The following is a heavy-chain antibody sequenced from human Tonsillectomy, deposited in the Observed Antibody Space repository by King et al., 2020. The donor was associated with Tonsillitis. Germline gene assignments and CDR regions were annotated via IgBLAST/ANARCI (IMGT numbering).Heavy chain of an antibody. J-gene: IGHJ4*02. Sequence: VQLVESGAEVKKPGASVKVSCKASGYPFIGYYMHWVRQAPGQGLEWMGWINPNSGGTDYAQNFQGRVTMTRDTSIGTVYMELSSLRSDDTAVYYCARVMTGVGSYAAHWGQGTLVTVSS. CDR2: INPNSGGT. CDR1: GYPFIGYY. CDR3: ARVMTGVGSYAAH. V-gene: IGHV1-2*02. D-gene: IGHD1-26*01.